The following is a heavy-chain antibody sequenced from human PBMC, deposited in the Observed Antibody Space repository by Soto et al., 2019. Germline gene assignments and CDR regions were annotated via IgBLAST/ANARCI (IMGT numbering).Heavy chain of an antibody. J-gene: IGHJ4*02. V-gene: IGHV1-69*02. CDR3: VRALGELIDY. Sequence: QVQLVQPGAEVKKPGSSVKVSCKASGGTFSSYSISWVRQAPGQGLEWMGRIIPILGITNYAQKFQGRVTIIADKSTSTPYMELSSLRSEDTAVYYCVRALGELIDYWGQGTLVTVSS. CDR1: GGTFSSYS. CDR2: IIPILGIT. D-gene: IGHD3-10*01.